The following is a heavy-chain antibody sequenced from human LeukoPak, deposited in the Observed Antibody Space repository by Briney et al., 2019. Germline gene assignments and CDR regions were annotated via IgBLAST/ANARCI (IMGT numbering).Heavy chain of an antibody. J-gene: IGHJ5*02. D-gene: IGHD6-19*01. CDR2: IYYSGST. Sequence: SETLSLTCTVSGGSISSSSYYWGWIRQPPGKGLEWIGSIYYSGSTYYNPSLKSRVTISVDTSKNQFSLKLSSVTAADTAVYYCARRISGEWLVRGGWFDPWGQGTLVTVSS. CDR1: GGSISSSSYY. CDR3: ARRISGEWLVRGGWFDP. V-gene: IGHV4-39*01.